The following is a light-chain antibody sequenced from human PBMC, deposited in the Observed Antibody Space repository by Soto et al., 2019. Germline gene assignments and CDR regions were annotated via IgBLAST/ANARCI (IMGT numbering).Light chain of an antibody. V-gene: IGKV1-17*02. J-gene: IGKJ1*01. CDR3: LQYNTYPWT. CDR2: NAF. Sequence: DIQMTQSPSSLSASVGDRVTITCRASQGIRNDLGWYQQKPGKAPKRLIYNAFNLQSGVPSSFSGRASGYEITITIINLQPEDFATYYCLQYNTYPWTFGQGTKVEIK. CDR1: QGIRND.